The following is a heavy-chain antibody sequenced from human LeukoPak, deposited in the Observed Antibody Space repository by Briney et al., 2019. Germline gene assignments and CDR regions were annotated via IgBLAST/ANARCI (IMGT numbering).Heavy chain of an antibody. Sequence: PGGSLRLSCAASGFTFSNYAMSWVRQAPGKGLEWDSAISGSGASTYYADSVKGRFTISRDNSKNTLYLQMNSLRAEDTAVYYCAKRTDYGGNSATRYYYGMDVWGQGTTVTVSS. J-gene: IGHJ6*02. CDR2: ISGSGAST. D-gene: IGHD4-23*01. V-gene: IGHV3-23*01. CDR3: AKRTDYGGNSATRYYYGMDV. CDR1: GFTFSNYA.